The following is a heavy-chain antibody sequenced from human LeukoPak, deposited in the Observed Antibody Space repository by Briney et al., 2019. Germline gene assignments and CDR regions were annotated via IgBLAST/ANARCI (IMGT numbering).Heavy chain of an antibody. Sequence: GGSLRLFCAASGFTFSSYSMNWVRQAPGKGLEWVSSISSSSSYIYYADSVKGRFTISRDNAKNSLYLQMNSLRAEDTAVYYCARNTRAGNAFDIWGQGTMVTVSS. CDR2: ISSSSSYI. D-gene: IGHD1-26*01. J-gene: IGHJ3*02. CDR1: GFTFSSYS. CDR3: ARNTRAGNAFDI. V-gene: IGHV3-21*01.